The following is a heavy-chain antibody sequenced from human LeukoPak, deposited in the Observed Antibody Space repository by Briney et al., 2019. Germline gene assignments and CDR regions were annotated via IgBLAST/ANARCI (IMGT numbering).Heavy chain of an antibody. D-gene: IGHD6-19*01. CDR1: GYTFTNYG. J-gene: IGHJ4*02. Sequence: ASVKVSCKTSGYTFTNYGISWVRQAPGQGLEWMGWISGYNGNPRYAQKVQGRVTMTTDTSTNTAYMEVNSLRSDDTAIYYCARDPSLAVAGIRLFDYWSQGTLVIVPS. V-gene: IGHV1-18*01. CDR2: ISGYNGNP. CDR3: ARDPSLAVAGIRLFDY.